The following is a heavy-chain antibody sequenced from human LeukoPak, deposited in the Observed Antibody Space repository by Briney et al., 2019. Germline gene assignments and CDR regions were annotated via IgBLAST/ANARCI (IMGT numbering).Heavy chain of an antibody. Sequence: GGSLRLSCEGSGFIFSNYWMTWVRQAPGKGLEWVANIKPDGNEEHHADSVEGRFTISRDNAKNLLYLQMNSLRAEDTAVYYCARDLDTYVVLIAYDTFDIWGQGTMVTVSS. CDR2: IKPDGNEE. D-gene: IGHD2-21*01. V-gene: IGHV3-7*01. CDR3: ARDLDTYVVLIAYDTFDI. J-gene: IGHJ3*02. CDR1: GFIFSNYW.